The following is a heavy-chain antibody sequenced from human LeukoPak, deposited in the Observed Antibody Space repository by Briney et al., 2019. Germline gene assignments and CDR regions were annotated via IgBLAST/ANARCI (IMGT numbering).Heavy chain of an antibody. Sequence: PSGTLSLTCAVSGGSISSSNWWSWVRQPPGKGLEWIGEIYHSGSTNYNPSLKSRVTISVDKSKNQFSLKLSSVTAADTAVYYCARVMGYNCSGGSCYSYYYYYMDVWGKGTTVTVSS. V-gene: IGHV4-4*02. J-gene: IGHJ6*03. CDR1: GGSISSSNW. CDR2: IYHSGST. CDR3: ARVMGYNCSGGSCYSYYYYYMDV. D-gene: IGHD2-15*01.